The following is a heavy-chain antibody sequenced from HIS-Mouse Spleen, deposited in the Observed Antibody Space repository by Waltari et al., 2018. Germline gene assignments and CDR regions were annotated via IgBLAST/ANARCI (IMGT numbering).Heavy chain of an antibody. Sequence: QVQLVESGGGVVQAGRSLRLSCAASGFTFSSYCRQWVRQAPGKGTVSVAVISYDGSNKYHANSVKGRFTISRDNSKNTLYLQMNSLRAEDTAVYYCAKVNSGSYYFDYWGQGTLVTVSS. V-gene: IGHV3-30*18. J-gene: IGHJ4*02. D-gene: IGHD1-26*01. CDR2: ISYDGSNK. CDR1: GFTFSSYC. CDR3: AKVNSGSYYFDY.